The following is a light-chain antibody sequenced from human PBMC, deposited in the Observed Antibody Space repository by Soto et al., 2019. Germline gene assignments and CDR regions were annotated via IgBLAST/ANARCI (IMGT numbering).Light chain of an antibody. CDR1: QSVSSN. CDR2: GAS. V-gene: IGKV3-15*01. J-gene: IGKJ2*01. CDR3: QQYNNWPPYT. Sequence: ERVMTQSPATLSVSPGERATRSCRASQSVSSNLAWYQQKPGQAPRLLIYGASTRATGIPARFSGSGSGTEFTLTISSLQSEDFAVYYCQQYNNWPPYTFGQGTKVDIK.